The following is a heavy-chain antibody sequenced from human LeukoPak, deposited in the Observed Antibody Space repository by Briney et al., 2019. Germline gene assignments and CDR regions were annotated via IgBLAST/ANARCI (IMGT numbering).Heavy chain of an antibody. CDR2: INPNSGGT. CDR1: GYTFTGYY. Sequence: ASVKVSCKASGYTFTGYYMHWVRQAPGQGLEWMGWINPNSGGTNYAQKFQGRVTMTRDTSISTAYMELSRLRSDDTAVYYCARDMWIQLCSTFPGDYYYYMDVWGKGTTVTVSS. V-gene: IGHV1-2*02. D-gene: IGHD5-18*01. J-gene: IGHJ6*03. CDR3: ARDMWIQLCSTFPGDYYYYMDV.